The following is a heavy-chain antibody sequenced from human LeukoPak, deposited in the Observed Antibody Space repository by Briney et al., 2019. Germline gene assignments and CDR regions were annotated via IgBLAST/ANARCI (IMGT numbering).Heavy chain of an antibody. Sequence: HTGGSLRLSCAASGFIFSFSAMTWVRQPPGKGLEWVSPISGSGGSSYYADSVKGRFTISRDNSKNTLYLQMNSLRAEDTAVYYCAKGRGSSWFTSSYSMDVWGKGTTVTVSS. CDR3: AKGRGSSWFTSSYSMDV. CDR2: ISGSGGSS. D-gene: IGHD6-13*01. V-gene: IGHV3-23*01. J-gene: IGHJ6*03. CDR1: GFIFSFSA.